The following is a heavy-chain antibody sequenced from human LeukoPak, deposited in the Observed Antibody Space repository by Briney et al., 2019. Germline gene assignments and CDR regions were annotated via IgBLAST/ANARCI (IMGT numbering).Heavy chain of an antibody. Sequence: GGSLRLSCAASGFTFSSYETNWVRQAPGKGLEWVSYISSSGSTIYYADSVKGRFTISRDNAKNSLYLQMNSLRAEDTAVYYCARGGYGSGSQYYYGMDVWGQGTTVTVSS. CDR2: ISSSGSTI. J-gene: IGHJ6*02. V-gene: IGHV3-48*03. D-gene: IGHD3-10*01. CDR1: GFTFSSYE. CDR3: ARGGYGSGSQYYYGMDV.